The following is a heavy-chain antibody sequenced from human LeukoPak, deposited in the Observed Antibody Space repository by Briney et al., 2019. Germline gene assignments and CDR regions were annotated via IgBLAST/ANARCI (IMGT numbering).Heavy chain of an antibody. V-gene: IGHV1-3*01. Sequence: ASVKVSCKPSGYTFTSYAMHWVRQAPGQRVEWMGWINAGNGNTKYSQTFQGRVTITRDTSASTAYMELSSLRSEDTAVYYCARAGVPIYCSSTSCSVGVDAFDIWGQGTMVTVSS. J-gene: IGHJ3*02. CDR2: INAGNGNT. CDR3: ARAGVPIYCSSTSCSVGVDAFDI. CDR1: GYTFTSYA. D-gene: IGHD2-2*01.